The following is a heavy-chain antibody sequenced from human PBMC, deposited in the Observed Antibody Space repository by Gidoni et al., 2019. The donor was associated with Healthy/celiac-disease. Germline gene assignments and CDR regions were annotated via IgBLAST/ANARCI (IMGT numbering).Heavy chain of an antibody. CDR1: GGSFSGYY. Sequence: QVQLQQWGAGLLKPSETLSLTCAVYGGSFSGYYWSWIRQPPGKGLEWIGEINHSGSTNYNPSLKSRVTISVDTSKNQFSLKLSSVTAADTAVYYCARESITIFGVVTLYYFDYWGQGTLVTVSS. CDR2: INHSGST. CDR3: ARESITIFGVVTLYYFDY. J-gene: IGHJ4*02. D-gene: IGHD3-3*01. V-gene: IGHV4-34*01.